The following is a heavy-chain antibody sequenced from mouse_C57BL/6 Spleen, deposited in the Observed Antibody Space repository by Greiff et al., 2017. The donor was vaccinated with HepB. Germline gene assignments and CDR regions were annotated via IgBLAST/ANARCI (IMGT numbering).Heavy chain of an antibody. D-gene: IGHD2-5*01. CDR2: IYPGDGDT. J-gene: IGHJ1*03. CDR1: GYAFSSSW. Sequence: VQLQQSGPELVKPGASVKISCKASGYAFSSSWMNWVKQRPGKGLEWIGRIYPGDGDTNYNGKFKGKATLTADKSSSTAYMQLSSLTSEDSAVYFCARLGAYYSNYDWYFDVWGTGTTVTVSS. V-gene: IGHV1-82*01. CDR3: ARLGAYYSNYDWYFDV.